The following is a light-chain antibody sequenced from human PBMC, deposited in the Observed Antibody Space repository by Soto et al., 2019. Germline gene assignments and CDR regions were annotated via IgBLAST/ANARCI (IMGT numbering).Light chain of an antibody. J-gene: IGLJ3*02. Sequence: QSVLTQPPSVSGAPGQRVTISCSGSSSNIGAGFDVQWYQQLPGTAPKLLIYGNINRPSGVPDRFSASKSGTSASLAITGLQAEDEADYYCQSSDISLIGSRVFGGGTKLTVL. CDR1: SSNIGAGFD. CDR3: QSSDISLIGSRV. V-gene: IGLV1-40*01. CDR2: GNI.